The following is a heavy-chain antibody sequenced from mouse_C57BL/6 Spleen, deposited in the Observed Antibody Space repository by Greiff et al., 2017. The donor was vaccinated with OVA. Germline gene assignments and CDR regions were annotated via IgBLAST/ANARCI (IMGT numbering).Heavy chain of an antibody. Sequence: VKLVESGPELVKPGASVKISCKASGYAFSSSWMNWVKQRPGKGLEWIGRISPGDGGTNYNGTFKGQATLTADKSSSTAYMQLSSLTSEDSAVYFCAREDWDGYYTNFDDWGQGTTLTVSS. J-gene: IGHJ2*01. CDR1: GYAFSSSW. CDR3: AREDWDGYYTNFDD. V-gene: IGHV1-82*01. CDR2: ISPGDGGT. D-gene: IGHD2-3*01.